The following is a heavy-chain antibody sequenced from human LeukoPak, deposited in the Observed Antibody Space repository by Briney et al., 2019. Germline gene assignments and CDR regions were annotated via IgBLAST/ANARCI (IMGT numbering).Heavy chain of an antibody. V-gene: IGHV5-10-1*01. CDR2: IDPSDSYT. CDR3: ARRVAAADNWSDP. CDR1: GYIFTSYW. J-gene: IGHJ5*02. Sequence: KPGASLKISCKGSGYIFTSYWISWVRQMPGKGLEWMGRIDPSDSYTNYSPSFQGHVTISADKSISTAYLQWSSLKASDTAMYYCARRVAAADNWSDPWGQGTLVTVSS. D-gene: IGHD6-13*01.